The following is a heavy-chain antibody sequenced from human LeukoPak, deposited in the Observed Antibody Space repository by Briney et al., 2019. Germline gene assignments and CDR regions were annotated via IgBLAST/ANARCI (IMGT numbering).Heavy chain of an antibody. CDR1: GYTFTSYD. CDR2: MNLNSGNT. CDR3: ARSYHVGDAFDI. J-gene: IGHJ3*02. V-gene: IGHV1-8*01. Sequence: ASVKVSCKASGYTFTSYDINWVRQATGQGLEWMGWMNLNSGNTAYAQKFQGRVTMTRNTSISTAYMELSSLRSEDTAVYYCARSYHVGDAFDIWGQGTMVTVSS. D-gene: IGHD3-16*02.